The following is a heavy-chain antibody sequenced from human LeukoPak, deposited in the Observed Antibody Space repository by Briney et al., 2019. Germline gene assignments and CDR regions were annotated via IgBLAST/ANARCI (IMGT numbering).Heavy chain of an antibody. Sequence: PSETLSLTCAVYGGSFSGYYWSWIRQPPGKGLEWIGEINHSGDTNYNPSLKSRVTISVDTSKNQFSLKLSSVTAADTAVYYCASQNIAARGSFDYWGQGTLVTVSS. CDR1: GGSFSGYY. V-gene: IGHV4-34*01. CDR2: INHSGDT. D-gene: IGHD6-6*01. CDR3: ASQNIAARGSFDY. J-gene: IGHJ4*02.